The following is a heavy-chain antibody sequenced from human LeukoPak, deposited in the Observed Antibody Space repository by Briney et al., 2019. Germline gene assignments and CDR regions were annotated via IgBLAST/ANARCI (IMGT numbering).Heavy chain of an antibody. CDR3: AKEGRSLQTY. Sequence: GGSLRLSCVASGFPFSSYWMTWVRQAPGKGLEWVANIKEDGTETYYVDSVKGRFTISRDNAKNSLYLQMNSLRVEDTAVYYCAKEGRSLQTYWGQGTLVTVSS. J-gene: IGHJ4*02. D-gene: IGHD5-24*01. V-gene: IGHV3-7*03. CDR1: GFPFSSYW. CDR2: IKEDGTET.